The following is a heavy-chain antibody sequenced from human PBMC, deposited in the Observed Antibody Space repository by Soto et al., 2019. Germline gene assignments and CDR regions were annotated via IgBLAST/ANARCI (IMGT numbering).Heavy chain of an antibody. CDR3: AREYGGKPDY. CDR2: IYYSGST. CDR1: GGSISSGGYY. D-gene: IGHD2-15*01. V-gene: IGHV4-31*03. J-gene: IGHJ4*02. Sequence: NPSETLSLTCTVSGGSISSGGYYWSWIRQHPGKGLEWIGYIYYSGSTYYNPSLKSRVTISVDTSKNQFSLKLSSVTAADTAVYYCAREYGGKPDYWGQGTLVTVSS.